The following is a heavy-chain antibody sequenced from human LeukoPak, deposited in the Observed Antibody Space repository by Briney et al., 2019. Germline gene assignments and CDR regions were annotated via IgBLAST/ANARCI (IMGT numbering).Heavy chain of an antibody. J-gene: IGHJ4*02. Sequence: TSGTLSLTCGVPGGSITTTNYWSWVRQPPGGGLEWIGEISLAGRTRYNPSLKSRVNISIDESKNHLYLNLASVTAADTAVYYCSRESGPFCPFGHWGQGTLVAVTS. V-gene: IGHV4-4*02. CDR1: GGSITTTNY. CDR3: SRESGPFCPFGH. D-gene: IGHD1-26*01. CDR2: ISLAGRT.